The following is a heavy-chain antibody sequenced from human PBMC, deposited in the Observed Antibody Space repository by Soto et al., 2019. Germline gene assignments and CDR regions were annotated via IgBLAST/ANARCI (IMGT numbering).Heavy chain of an antibody. J-gene: IGHJ4*02. CDR1: GGSFSGYY. CDR2: INHSGST. Sequence: PSETLSLTCAVYGGSFSGYYWSWIRQPPGKGLEWIGEINHSGSTNYNPSLKSRVTISVDTSKNQFSLKLSSVTAADTAVYYCARRGDGHKVRSRLGPNLDYWGQGTLVTVSS. D-gene: IGHD3-10*01. V-gene: IGHV4-34*01. CDR3: ARRGDGHKVRSRLGPNLDY.